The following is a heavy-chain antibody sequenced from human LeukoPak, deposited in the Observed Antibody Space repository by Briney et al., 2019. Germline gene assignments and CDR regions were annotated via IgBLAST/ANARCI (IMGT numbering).Heavy chain of an antibody. Sequence: SQTLSLTCSVSGASITGDEDFWTWIRQPPGKGLELIGYVHHSGNRYYDSSLGSRLTISVDRSKNQFSLKLSAVTAADTAFYYCVGQDTSGLYYWGQGTLVTVSS. J-gene: IGHJ4*02. CDR1: GASITGDEDF. V-gene: IGHV4-30-2*01. CDR3: VGQDTSGLYY. CDR2: VHHSGNR. D-gene: IGHD3-22*01.